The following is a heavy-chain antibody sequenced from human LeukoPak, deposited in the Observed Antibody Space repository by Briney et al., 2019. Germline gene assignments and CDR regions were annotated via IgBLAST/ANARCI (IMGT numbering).Heavy chain of an antibody. CDR3: AKDKFQVGACNTTSCYTSLPFFDY. J-gene: IGHJ4*02. CDR1: GFTFSSYA. D-gene: IGHD2-2*02. Sequence: GGSLRLSCAASGFTFSSYAMSWVRQAPGKGLEWVSTISSSGDNTYHADSVKGRFTISRDNSKNTLYLQMNSLRAEDTAVYYCAKDKFQVGACNTTSCYTSLPFFDYWGQGTLVTISS. V-gene: IGHV3-23*01. CDR2: ISSSGDNT.